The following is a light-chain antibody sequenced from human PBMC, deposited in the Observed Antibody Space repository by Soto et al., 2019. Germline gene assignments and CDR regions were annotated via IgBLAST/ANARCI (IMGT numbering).Light chain of an antibody. Sequence: EIVLTQSPGTLSLSPGEGTTLSCTASQSVSSSYLAWYQQKPGQAPRLLIYGASSRATGIPDRFSGSGSGTDFTLTISRLEPEDFAVYYCQQYGSSITFGQGTRLEIK. J-gene: IGKJ5*01. V-gene: IGKV3-20*01. CDR2: GAS. CDR1: QSVSSSY. CDR3: QQYGSSIT.